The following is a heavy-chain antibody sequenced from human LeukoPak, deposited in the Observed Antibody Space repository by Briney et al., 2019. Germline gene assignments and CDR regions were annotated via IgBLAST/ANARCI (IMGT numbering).Heavy chain of an antibody. CDR1: GFTFSSYA. V-gene: IGHV3-23*01. J-gene: IGHJ4*02. CDR3: AKDAPVNIVVVPAANS. D-gene: IGHD2-2*01. CDR2: ISGSGGST. Sequence: GGXXRPSCAASGFTFSSYAMSWVRQAPGKGLEWVSAISGSGGSTYYADSVKGRFTISRDNSKNTLYLQMNSLRAEDTAVYYCAKDAPVNIVVVPAANSWGQGTLVTVSS.